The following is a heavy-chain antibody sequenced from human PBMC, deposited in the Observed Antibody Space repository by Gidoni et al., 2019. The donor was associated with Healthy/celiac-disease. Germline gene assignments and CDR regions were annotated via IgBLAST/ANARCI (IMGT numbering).Heavy chain of an antibody. D-gene: IGHD3-10*01. CDR1: GGTFSSYA. CDR2: IIPIFGTA. V-gene: IGHV1-69*01. Sequence: QVQLVQSGAEVKTPGSSVKVSCKASGGTFSSYASSWVRQAPGQGLEWMGGIIPIFGTANYAQKVQGRVTITADESTSTAYMELSSLRSEETAVYYCARTPSRRFGELFDYWGQGTLVTVSS. CDR3: ARTPSRRFGELFDY. J-gene: IGHJ4*02.